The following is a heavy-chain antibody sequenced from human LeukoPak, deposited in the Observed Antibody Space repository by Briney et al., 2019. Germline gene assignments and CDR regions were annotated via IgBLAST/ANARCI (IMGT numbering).Heavy chain of an antibody. D-gene: IGHD3-10*01. J-gene: IGHJ5*02. V-gene: IGHV3-21*01. CDR2: ISSSSSYI. Sequence: GGSLSLSCAASGFTFSSYSMNWVRQAPGKGLEWVSSISSSSSYIYYADSVKGRFTIPRDNAKNSLYLQMNSLRAEDTAVYYCARGEGSGSFRFDPWGQGTLVTASS. CDR1: GFTFSSYS. CDR3: ARGEGSGSFRFDP.